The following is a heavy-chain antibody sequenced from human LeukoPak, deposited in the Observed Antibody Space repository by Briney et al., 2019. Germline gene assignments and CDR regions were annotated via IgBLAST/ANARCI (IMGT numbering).Heavy chain of an antibody. D-gene: IGHD3-3*01. CDR1: GFTFSSYS. Sequence: PGGSLRLSCAASGFTFSSYSMNWVRQAPGKGLEWVSYISSSSSTIYYADSVKGRFTISRDNAKNSLYLQMNSLRAEDTAVYYCASTFTKSYYYYGMDVWGQGTTVTVSS. CDR3: ASTFTKSYYYYGMDV. J-gene: IGHJ6*02. CDR2: ISSSSSTI. V-gene: IGHV3-48*04.